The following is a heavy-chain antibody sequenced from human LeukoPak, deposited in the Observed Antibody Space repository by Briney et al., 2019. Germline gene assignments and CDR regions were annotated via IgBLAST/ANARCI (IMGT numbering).Heavy chain of an antibody. D-gene: IGHD6-19*01. CDR3: ARVRWQWHAFDI. CDR1: GGSFSGYY. V-gene: IGHV4-34*01. J-gene: IGHJ3*02. Sequence: SETLSLTCAVYGGSFSGYYWSWIRQPPGKGLEWIGEINHSGSTNYNPSLKSRVTISVDTSKNQFSLKLSSVTAADTAVYCCARVRWQWHAFDIWGQGTMVTVSS. CDR2: INHSGST.